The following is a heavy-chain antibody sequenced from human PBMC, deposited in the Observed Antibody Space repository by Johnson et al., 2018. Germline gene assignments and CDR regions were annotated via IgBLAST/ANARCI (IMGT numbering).Heavy chain of an antibody. J-gene: IGHJ5*02. CDR1: GFTFINYG. V-gene: IGHV3-30*03. CDR3: AREGMGGNWLDP. Sequence: QVQLVQSGGGVVQPGGSLRLSCAASGFTFINYGMHWVRQAPGKGLEWVAVISYDGTYKFYAESVKGRFTISRDNSRNTLFLQMNSLRPDDTAIYYCAREGMGGNWLDPWGQGTLVTVSS. CDR2: ISYDGTYK. D-gene: IGHD2-8*01.